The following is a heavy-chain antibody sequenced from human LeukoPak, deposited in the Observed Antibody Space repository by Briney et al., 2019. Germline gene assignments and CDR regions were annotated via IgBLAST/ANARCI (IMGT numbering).Heavy chain of an antibody. CDR1: GFTFSSYA. V-gene: IGHV3-23*01. J-gene: IGHJ4*02. D-gene: IGHD6-19*01. CDR2: ISGSGGST. Sequence: SGGSLRLSCAASGFTFSSYAMSWVRQAPGKGLEWVSAISGSGGSTYYADSVKGRFTISRDNSKNTLYLQMNSLRAEDTAVYYCAKNGFPSYSSGWYFGLWGQGTLVTVSS. CDR3: AKNGFPSYSSGWYFGL.